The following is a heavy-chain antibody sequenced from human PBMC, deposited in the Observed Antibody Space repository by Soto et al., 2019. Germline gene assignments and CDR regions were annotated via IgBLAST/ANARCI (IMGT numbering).Heavy chain of an antibody. CDR2: ISGSGGST. V-gene: IGHV3-23*01. CDR3: AKPGVVGATTPFDY. Sequence: EVQLLESGGDLVQPGGSLRLSCAASGFTFSSYAMSWVRQAPGKGLEWVSTISGSGGSTYYADSVKGRFTISRDNSKNTLYLQMNSLRAENTAVYYCAKPGVVGATTPFDYWGQGTLVTVSS. CDR1: GFTFSSYA. J-gene: IGHJ4*02. D-gene: IGHD1-26*01.